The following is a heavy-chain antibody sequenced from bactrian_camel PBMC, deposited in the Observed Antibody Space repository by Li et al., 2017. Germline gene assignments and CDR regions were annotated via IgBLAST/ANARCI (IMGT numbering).Heavy chain of an antibody. D-gene: IGHD5*01. J-gene: IGHJ6*01. V-gene: IGHV3S53*01. CDR2: VTAGTNA. CDR3: VADQFCPRKIRDHGLGALPLTFRY. Sequence: HVQLVESGGGEVQSGGSLTLSCTASGVIYPTNCMGWFRKGKEREAVASVTAGTNATSTADSVKGRFTISRDNATLHLQMNSLRVEDTGMYYCVADQFCPRKIRDHGLGALPLTFRYWGQG. CDR1: GVIYPTNC.